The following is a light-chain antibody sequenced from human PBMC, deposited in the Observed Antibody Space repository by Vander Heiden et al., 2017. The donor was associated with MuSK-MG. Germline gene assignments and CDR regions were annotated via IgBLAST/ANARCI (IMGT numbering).Light chain of an antibody. V-gene: IGLV3-9*01. Sequence: YELTQPLSVSVALGQTARITWGGNNIGSKNVHWYQQKPGQAPVLVIYRDSNRPSGIPERFSGSNSGNTATLTISRAQAGDEADYYCQVWDSSTYVFGTGTKVTVL. CDR2: RDS. CDR1: NIGSKN. CDR3: QVWDSSTYV. J-gene: IGLJ1*01.